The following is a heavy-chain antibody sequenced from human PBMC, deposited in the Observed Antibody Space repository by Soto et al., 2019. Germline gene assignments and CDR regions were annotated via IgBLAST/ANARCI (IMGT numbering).Heavy chain of an antibody. CDR1: GGSISSYY. V-gene: IGHV4-59*12. Sequence: PSETLSLTCTVSGGSISSYYWSWIRQPPGKGLEWIGYIYYSGSTNYNPSLKSRVTISVDSSKNTLFLQMNSLRVEDTAVYFCAKGRVLTAVSSFDSWGQGTLVTVSS. CDR3: AKGRVLTAVSSFDS. D-gene: IGHD6-19*01. J-gene: IGHJ4*02. CDR2: IYYSGST.